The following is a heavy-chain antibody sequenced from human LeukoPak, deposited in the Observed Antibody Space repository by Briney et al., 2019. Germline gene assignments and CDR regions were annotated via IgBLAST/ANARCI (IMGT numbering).Heavy chain of an antibody. D-gene: IGHD2-15*01. CDR2: IYSDGGST. Sequence: GGSLRLSCAASGFTFSSYWMHWVRQAPGKGLVWVSRIYSDGGSTSYADSVKGRFTISRDNAKNTLYLQMNSLRVEDTAVYYCATWRQGYCSGGSCHSPFDYWGQGTLVTVSS. CDR3: ATWRQGYCSGGSCHSPFDY. V-gene: IGHV3-74*01. CDR1: GFTFSSYW. J-gene: IGHJ4*02.